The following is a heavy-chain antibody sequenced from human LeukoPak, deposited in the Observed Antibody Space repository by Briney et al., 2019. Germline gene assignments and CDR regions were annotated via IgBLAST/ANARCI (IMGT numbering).Heavy chain of an antibody. J-gene: IGHJ4*02. Sequence: PSETLSLTCTVSGGSISSYYWSWIRQPPGKGLEWIGYIYYSGSTNYNPSLKSRVTISVDTSKNQFSLKRSSVTAADTAVYYCARAHWRSAPDYWGQGTLVTVSS. V-gene: IGHV4-59*01. CDR1: GGSISSYY. CDR3: ARAHWRSAPDY. CDR2: IYYSGST.